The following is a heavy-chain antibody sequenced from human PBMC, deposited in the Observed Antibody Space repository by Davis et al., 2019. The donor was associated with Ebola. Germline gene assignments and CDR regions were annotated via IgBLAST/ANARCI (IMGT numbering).Heavy chain of an antibody. CDR1: GGSVISYNHY. CDR3: ASQVAVTINELWFDH. Sequence: SETLSLTCAVSGGSVISYNHYWAWIRQPPGRGLEWIGSIYHSGSTYYDPSLKSRATISIDTSKNEFSLKVHSVTAADAAVYYCASQVAVTINELWFDHWGHGTLVSVSS. J-gene: IGHJ5*02. CDR2: IYHSGST. V-gene: IGHV4-39*01. D-gene: IGHD4-17*01.